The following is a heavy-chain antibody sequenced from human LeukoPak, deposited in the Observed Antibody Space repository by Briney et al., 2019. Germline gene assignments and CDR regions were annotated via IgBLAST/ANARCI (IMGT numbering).Heavy chain of an antibody. Sequence: GGSLRLSCAASGFTFSSYEMNWVRQAPGKGLEWVSYISSSGSTIYYVDSVKGRFTISRDNAKNSLYLQMNSLRAEDTAVYYCAREEREGYYYYGMDVWGKGTTVTVSS. CDR3: AREEREGYYYYGMDV. CDR2: ISSSGSTI. J-gene: IGHJ6*04. V-gene: IGHV3-48*03. CDR1: GFTFSSYE.